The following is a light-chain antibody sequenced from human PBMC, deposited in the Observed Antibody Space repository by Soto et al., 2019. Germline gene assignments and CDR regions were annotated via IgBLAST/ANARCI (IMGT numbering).Light chain of an antibody. V-gene: IGKV3-20*01. CDR2: SAS. J-gene: IGKJ1*01. Sequence: EIVLTQSPGTLSLSPGDIGTLSCRASQNLGTLYLAWFQQKSGRAPRLLIYSASGRATGIPDRFTGSGYGTDFNLTINRVEPEDFAVYFCQQYAGSPRTFGQGTKVDIK. CDR1: QNLGTLY. CDR3: QQYAGSPRT.